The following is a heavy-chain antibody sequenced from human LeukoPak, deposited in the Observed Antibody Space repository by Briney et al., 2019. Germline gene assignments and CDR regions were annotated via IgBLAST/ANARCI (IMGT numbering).Heavy chain of an antibody. J-gene: IGHJ4*02. CDR3: ANLIGGWPLVD. CDR2: ISGSGGST. Sequence: PGGSLRLSCAASGFTFSSYALSWVRQAPGKGLEWVSAISGSGGSTYYADSVKGRFTISRDNPKNTLYLQMNSLRAEDTAVYYCANLIGGWPLVDWGQGTLVTVSS. CDR1: GFTFSSYA. V-gene: IGHV3-23*01. D-gene: IGHD3-22*01.